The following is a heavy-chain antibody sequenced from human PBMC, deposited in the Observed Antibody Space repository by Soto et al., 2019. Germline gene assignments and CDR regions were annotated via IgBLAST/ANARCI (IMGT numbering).Heavy chain of an antibody. V-gene: IGHV3-21*01. CDR2: ISSSSSYI. CDR3: ARDPGGGLWFGRYYGMDV. Sequence: GSLRLSCAASGFTFSSYSMNWVRQAPGKGLEWVSSISSSSSYIYYADSVKGRFTISRDNAKNSLYLQMNSLRAEDTAVYYCARDPGGGLWFGRYYGMDVWGQGTTVTVSS. D-gene: IGHD3-10*01. CDR1: GFTFSSYS. J-gene: IGHJ6*02.